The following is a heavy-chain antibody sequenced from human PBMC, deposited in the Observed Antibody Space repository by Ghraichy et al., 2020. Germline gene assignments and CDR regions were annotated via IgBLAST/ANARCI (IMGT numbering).Heavy chain of an antibody. Sequence: GGSLRLSCAASAFTFSSYWMSWVRHTPGKGLEWVANINQDGGEKYYVDSVKGRFTISRDNAKNSLYLQMNSLRADDTAVYYCGVGATGSGGFDCWGQGTVVTVSS. CDR2: INQDGGEK. CDR1: AFTFSSYW. D-gene: IGHD1-26*01. J-gene: IGHJ4*02. V-gene: IGHV3-7*03. CDR3: GVGATGSGGFDC.